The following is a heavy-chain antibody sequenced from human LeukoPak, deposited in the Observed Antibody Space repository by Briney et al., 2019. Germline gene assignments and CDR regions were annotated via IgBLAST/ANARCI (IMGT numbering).Heavy chain of an antibody. V-gene: IGHV3-23*01. CDR1: GFTFSSYS. D-gene: IGHD3-22*01. J-gene: IGHJ4*02. Sequence: GGSLRLSCAASGFTFSSYSMKWVRQAPGKGLEWVAGISDRGSRTNYADSVKGRFTISTDHPKNTLYLQMNSLRAEDTAVYFCAKRGVVIRVILVGFHKEAYYFDSWGQGALVTVSS. CDR3: AKRGVVIRVILVGFHKEAYYFDS. CDR2: ISDRGSRT.